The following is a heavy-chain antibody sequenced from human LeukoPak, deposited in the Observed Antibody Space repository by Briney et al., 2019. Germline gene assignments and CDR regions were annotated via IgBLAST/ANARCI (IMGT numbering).Heavy chain of an antibody. CDR2: ISSSGSTI. CDR1: VFTFSDYY. CDR3: ARSQLLLVYYGMDV. V-gene: IGHV3-11*01. Sequence: GGSLRLSYAPSVFTFSDYYMSCIRRAPGKGLEWGSYISSSGSTIYYADSGKGRFNISRDNAKNSLYMQMNSLRAEDTGVYYCARSQLLLVYYGMDVWGQGTTVTVSS. D-gene: IGHD2-15*01. J-gene: IGHJ6*02.